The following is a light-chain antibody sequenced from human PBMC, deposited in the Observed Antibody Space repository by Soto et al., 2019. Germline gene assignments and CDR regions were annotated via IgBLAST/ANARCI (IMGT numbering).Light chain of an antibody. J-gene: IGKJ1*01. Sequence: DIQMTQSPSSLSASVGDRVTITCRASQSISTYLNWYQQNPGKDPKLLIYAASSLQSGVPSKFSGSGSGTDFTLIISSLQPEDFATYYCQQSYSTPRTFGQGTKVEMK. CDR1: QSISTY. CDR3: QQSYSTPRT. V-gene: IGKV1-39*01. CDR2: AAS.